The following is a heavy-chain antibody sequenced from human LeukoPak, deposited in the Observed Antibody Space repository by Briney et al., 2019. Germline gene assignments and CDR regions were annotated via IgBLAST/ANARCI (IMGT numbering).Heavy chain of an antibody. J-gene: IGHJ5*02. V-gene: IGHV1-2*02. CDR2: INPNSGGT. D-gene: IGHD2-21*01. CDR3: ARDPRFHCGGDCYSAWFDP. Sequence: ASVKVSCKASGYTFIDYYIHWVRQAPGQGLEWMGWINPNSGGTNYAQKFQGRVTMTRDTSISTAYMELSRLKSDDTAVYYCARDPRFHCGGDCYSAWFDPWGQGTLVTVSS. CDR1: GYTFIDYY.